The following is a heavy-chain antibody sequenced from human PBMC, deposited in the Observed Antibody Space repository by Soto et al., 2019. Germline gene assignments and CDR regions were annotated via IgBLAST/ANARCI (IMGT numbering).Heavy chain of an antibody. Sequence: GESLKISCAASGFTFSSYAMSWVRQAPGKGLEWVSAISGSGGSTYYADSVKGRFTISRDNSKNTLYLQMNSLRAEDTAVYYCAKGAVPAAYYYDSSGYYPHYWGQGTLVTVSS. D-gene: IGHD3-22*01. CDR3: AKGAVPAAYYYDSSGYYPHY. CDR1: GFTFSSYA. V-gene: IGHV3-23*01. J-gene: IGHJ4*02. CDR2: ISGSGGST.